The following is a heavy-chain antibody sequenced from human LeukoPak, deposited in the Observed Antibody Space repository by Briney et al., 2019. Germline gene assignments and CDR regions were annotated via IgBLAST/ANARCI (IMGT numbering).Heavy chain of an antibody. Sequence: ASVKVSFKASGYTFTSYYMHWVRQAPGQGGEWMGIINLSGGTTYYTQKFQGRVTMTNDMSTSTVYMELSSLRSEDTAVYYCARDFGYNWKANWFDPWGQGTLVTVS. CDR3: ARDFGYNWKANWFDP. V-gene: IGHV1-46*01. CDR2: INLSGGTT. D-gene: IGHD1-1*01. J-gene: IGHJ5*02. CDR1: GYTFTSYY.